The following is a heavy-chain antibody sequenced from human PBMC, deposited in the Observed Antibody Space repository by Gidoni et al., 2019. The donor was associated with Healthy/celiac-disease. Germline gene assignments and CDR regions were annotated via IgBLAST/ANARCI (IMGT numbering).Heavy chain of an antibody. CDR2: ISAYNGNT. Sequence: QVQLVQSGAEVKKPGASVKVSCKASGYTFTSYGISWVRQAPGQGLEWMGWISAYNGNTNYAQKLQGRVTMTTDTSTSTAYMELRSLRSDDTAVYYCARVRMRKRASSSGWYGADTTPSCYFDYWGQGTLVTVSS. D-gene: IGHD6-19*01. CDR1: GYTFTSYG. CDR3: ARVRMRKRASSSGWYGADTTPSCYFDY. V-gene: IGHV1-18*01. J-gene: IGHJ4*02.